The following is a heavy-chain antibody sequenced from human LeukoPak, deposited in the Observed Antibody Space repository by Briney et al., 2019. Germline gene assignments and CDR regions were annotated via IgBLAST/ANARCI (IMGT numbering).Heavy chain of an antibody. J-gene: IGHJ6*02. CDR3: ARLIGVAGYYYYYGMDV. D-gene: IGHD3-3*01. V-gene: IGHV5-10-1*01. CDR1: GYSFTSYW. CDR2: IDPSDSYT. Sequence: GESLKISCKGSGYSFTSYWISWVRQMPGKGLEWMGRIDPSDSYTNYSPSFQGHVTISADKSISTAYLQWSSLKASDTAMYYCARLIGVAGYYYYYGMDVWGQGTTVTVSS.